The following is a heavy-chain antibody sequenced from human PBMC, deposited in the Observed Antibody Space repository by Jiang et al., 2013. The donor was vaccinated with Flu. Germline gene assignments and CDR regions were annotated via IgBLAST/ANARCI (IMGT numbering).Heavy chain of an antibody. V-gene: IGHV4-59*08. CDR1: GGSSSSVY. J-gene: IGHJ2*01. D-gene: IGHD1-14*01. CDR2: IYYTGAA. CDR3: ARLLLNRWYFDL. Sequence: GPGLVKTSETLSLTCSVSGGSSSSVYYTWIRQPPGMGLEWLGYIYYTGAANYNPSLKNRVTISVDTSKNQFSLKLISVTAADTAVYYCARLLLNRWYFDLWGRGTLVTVS.